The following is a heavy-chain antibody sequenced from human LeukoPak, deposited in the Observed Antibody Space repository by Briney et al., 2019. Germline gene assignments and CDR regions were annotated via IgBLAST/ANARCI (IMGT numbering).Heavy chain of an antibody. Sequence: GGSLRLSCAASGFTFSNYGMHWVRQAPDKGLEWVAVIWFGGTNKYYADSVRGRFTISRDNSKNTLYLQMSSLRAEDTAVYYCARDRGVAAHLDYWGQGTLVTVSS. CDR3: ARDRGVAAHLDY. CDR2: IWFGGTNK. J-gene: IGHJ4*02. V-gene: IGHV3-33*01. D-gene: IGHD5-12*01. CDR1: GFTFSNYG.